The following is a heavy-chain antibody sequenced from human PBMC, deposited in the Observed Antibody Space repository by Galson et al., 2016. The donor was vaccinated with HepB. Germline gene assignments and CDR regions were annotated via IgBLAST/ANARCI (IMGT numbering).Heavy chain of an antibody. D-gene: IGHD6-13*01. CDR2: IYSGGST. Sequence: SLRLSCAASGFTVGNNYMSWVRQAPGKGLEWVSFIYSGGSTYYADSVKGRFTISRDKSKNTLYLQMNSLGADDTAVYYCARVPGYSWGQGTLVTVSS. CDR3: ARVPGYS. J-gene: IGHJ4*02. V-gene: IGHV3-66*01. CDR1: GFTVGNNY.